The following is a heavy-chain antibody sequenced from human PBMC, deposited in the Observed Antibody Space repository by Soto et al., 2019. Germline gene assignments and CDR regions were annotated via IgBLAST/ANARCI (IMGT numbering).Heavy chain of an antibody. CDR3: ATSQADAGPLDY. V-gene: IGHV3-23*01. CDR1: GFIFSSYA. D-gene: IGHD6-13*01. CDR2: ISESGGRT. J-gene: IGHJ4*01. Sequence: GGYLRLSCAASGFIFSSYAMSWVRQTPGKGLEWVSGISESGGRTNYADSVKGRFTISRDNSMNTLYLQMNSLRAEDTAVYFFATSQADAGPLDYRGQGAPVSVS.